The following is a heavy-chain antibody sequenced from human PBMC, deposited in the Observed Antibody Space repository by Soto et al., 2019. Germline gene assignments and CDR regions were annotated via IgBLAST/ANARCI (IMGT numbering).Heavy chain of an antibody. D-gene: IGHD1-26*01. J-gene: IGHJ6*02. CDR2: ISSSGSTI. CDR3: ARAARKWELLYYYYYGMDV. V-gene: IGHV3-48*03. CDR1: GSTFSSYE. Sequence: EVQLVESGGGLVQPGGSLRLSCAASGSTFSSYEMNWVRQAPGKGLEWVSYISSSGSTIYYADSVKGRFTISRDNAKNSLYLQMNSLRAEDTAVYYCARAARKWELLYYYYYGMDVWGQGTTVTVSS.